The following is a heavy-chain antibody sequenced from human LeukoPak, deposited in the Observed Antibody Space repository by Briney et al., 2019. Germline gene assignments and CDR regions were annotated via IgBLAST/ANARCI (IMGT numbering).Heavy chain of an antibody. J-gene: IGHJ5*02. V-gene: IGHV4-39*07. CDR1: GDSITNSDYY. CDR3: ARGVPAAGSIRFDP. D-gene: IGHD6-13*01. Sequence: SETLSLTCTVSGDSITNSDYYWGWIRQPPGRGLEWIGSIYYSGSTNYNPSLKSRVTISVDKSKNQFSLILNSVTAADTAVYYCARGVPAAGSIRFDPWGQGTLVTVSS. CDR2: IYYSGST.